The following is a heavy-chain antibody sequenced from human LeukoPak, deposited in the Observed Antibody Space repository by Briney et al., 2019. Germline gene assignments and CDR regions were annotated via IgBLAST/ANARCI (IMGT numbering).Heavy chain of an antibody. CDR3: ARVSTIFGVSGGFDY. V-gene: IGHV3-20*04. J-gene: IGHJ4*02. Sequence: PGGSLRLSCAASGFTFDDYGMSWVRQAPGKGLEWVSGINWNGGSTGYADSVKGRFTISRDNAKNSLYLQMNSLRAEDTALYCCARVSTIFGVSGGFDYWGQGTLVTVSS. CDR2: INWNGGST. D-gene: IGHD3-3*01. CDR1: GFTFDDYG.